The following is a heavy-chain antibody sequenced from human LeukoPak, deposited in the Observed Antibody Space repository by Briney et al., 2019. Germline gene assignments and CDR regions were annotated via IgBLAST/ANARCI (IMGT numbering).Heavy chain of an antibody. CDR3: ARGHDNTGYNYFDQ. V-gene: IGHV1-2*02. D-gene: IGHD5-18*01. CDR1: GYIFTDYY. Sequence: ASAKVSCKASGYIFTDYYIHWVRQAPGQGLQRMGWINPLSGGTNYAQKFRGRVTMTRDTSIATIYMDLSSLVSDDTAVYYCARGHDNTGYNYFDQWGQGTLVTVSS. J-gene: IGHJ4*02. CDR2: INPLSGGT.